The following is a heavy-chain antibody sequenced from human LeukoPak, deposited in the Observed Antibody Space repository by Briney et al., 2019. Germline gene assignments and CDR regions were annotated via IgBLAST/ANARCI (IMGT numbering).Heavy chain of an antibody. D-gene: IGHD6-13*01. Sequence: SVKVSCKASGGTFSSYAISWVRQAPGQGLEWMGGIIPIFGTANYAQKFQGRVTITTDESTSTAYMELSSLRSEDTAVYYCARGGGAAAGDLHYWGQGTLVTVSS. V-gene: IGHV1-69*05. CDR3: ARGGGAAAGDLHY. CDR2: IIPIFGTA. CDR1: GGTFSSYA. J-gene: IGHJ4*02.